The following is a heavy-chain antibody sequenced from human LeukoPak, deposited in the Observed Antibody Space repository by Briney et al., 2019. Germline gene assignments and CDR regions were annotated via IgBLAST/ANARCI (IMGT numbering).Heavy chain of an antibody. CDR3: ARHTYYYDSSVLTIDAFDI. V-gene: IGHV1-8*01. CDR2: MNPNSGNT. D-gene: IGHD3-22*01. Sequence: ASVKVSCKASGYTFTSYDINWVRQATGQGLEWMEWMNPNSGNTGYAQKFQGRVTMTRNTSISTAYMELSSLRSEDTAVYYYARHTYYYDSSVLTIDAFDIWGQGTMVTVSS. CDR1: GYTFTSYD. J-gene: IGHJ3*02.